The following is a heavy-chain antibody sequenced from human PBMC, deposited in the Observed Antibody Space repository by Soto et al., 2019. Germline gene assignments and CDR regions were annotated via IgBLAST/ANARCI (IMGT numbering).Heavy chain of an antibody. CDR1: GFTFSSYA. J-gene: IGHJ4*02. CDR3: AKALIQLWSVGDYYCDY. V-gene: IGHV3-23*01. CDR2: VSGSGGST. D-gene: IGHD5-18*01. Sequence: EVQLLESGGGLVQPGGSLRLSCAASGFTFSSYAMSWVRQAPGKGLEWVSAVSGSGGSTYYADSVKGRFTISRDNSKNTLYLQMNSLRAEDTAVYYCAKALIQLWSVGDYYCDYWGQGTLVTVSS.